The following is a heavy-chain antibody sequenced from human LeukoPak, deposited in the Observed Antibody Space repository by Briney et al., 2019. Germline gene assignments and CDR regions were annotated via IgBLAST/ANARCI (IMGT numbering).Heavy chain of an antibody. CDR1: GGTFSSYA. V-gene: IGHV1-69*05. D-gene: IGHD6-19*01. Sequence: ASVKVSCKASGGTFSSYAISWVRQAPGQGLEWMGGIIPIFGTANYAQKFQGRVTITRGTSASTAYMELSSLRSEDTAVYYCASGIAVAGPFDYWGQGTLVTVSS. CDR2: IIPIFGTA. J-gene: IGHJ4*02. CDR3: ASGIAVAGPFDY.